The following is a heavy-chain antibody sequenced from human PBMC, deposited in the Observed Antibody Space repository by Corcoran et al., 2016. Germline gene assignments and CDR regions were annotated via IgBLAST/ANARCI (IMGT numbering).Heavy chain of an antibody. J-gene: IGHJ4*02. D-gene: IGHD1-26*01. CDR3: ALTRGGMPNDY. V-gene: IGHV4-39*01. Sequence: QLQLQESGPGLVKPSETLSLTCTVSGGSISSSSYYWGWIRQPPGKRLEWIGSIYYSGSTYYNPSLKSRVTISVDTSKNQFSLKLSSVTAADTAVYYCALTRGGMPNDYWGQGTLVTVSS. CDR2: IYYSGST. CDR1: GGSISSSSYY.